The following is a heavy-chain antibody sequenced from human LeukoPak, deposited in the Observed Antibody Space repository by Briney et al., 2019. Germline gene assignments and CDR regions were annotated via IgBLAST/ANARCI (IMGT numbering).Heavy chain of an antibody. Sequence: PGGSLRLSCVASGFTFNDYAMHWVRQAPGKGLEWVSGISWNSDTIGYADSVKGRFTISRDNAKNSLYLQMNSLRAEDMAFYYCAKDYYYDSSGYTYFDYWGQGALVTVSS. J-gene: IGHJ4*02. CDR1: GFTFNDYA. D-gene: IGHD3-22*01. CDR3: AKDYYYDSSGYTYFDY. V-gene: IGHV3-9*03. CDR2: ISWNSDTI.